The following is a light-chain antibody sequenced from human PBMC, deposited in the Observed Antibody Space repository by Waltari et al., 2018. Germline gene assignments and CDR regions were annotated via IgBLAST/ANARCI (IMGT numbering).Light chain of an antibody. V-gene: IGLV2-14*03. CDR1: SSDIGAYKY. CDR3: SSFTSTNTLL. J-gene: IGLJ3*02. Sequence: QSALNQPASVSGSPGQSITISCTGTSSDIGAYKYVSWYQQYPDKAPKLIIYDVRNRPSGVSNRFSGSKSGNTASLSISGLQAEYESDYYCSSFTSTNTLLFGGGTKLTVL. CDR2: DVR.